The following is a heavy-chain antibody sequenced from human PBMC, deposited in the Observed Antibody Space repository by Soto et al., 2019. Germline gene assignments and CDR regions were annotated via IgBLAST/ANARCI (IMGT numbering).Heavy chain of an antibody. V-gene: IGHV3-48*01. J-gene: IGHJ3*02. D-gene: IGHD6-13*01. CDR3: ARDESKGSWYLRSGLHHAFDI. Sequence: GGSLRLSCAASGFTFSSYSMNWVRQAPGKGLEWVSYISSSSSTIYYADSVKGRFTISRDNAKNSLYLQMNSLRAEDTAVYYCARDESKGSWYLRSGLHHAFDIWGQGTRVTVSS. CDR1: GFTFSSYS. CDR2: ISSSSSTI.